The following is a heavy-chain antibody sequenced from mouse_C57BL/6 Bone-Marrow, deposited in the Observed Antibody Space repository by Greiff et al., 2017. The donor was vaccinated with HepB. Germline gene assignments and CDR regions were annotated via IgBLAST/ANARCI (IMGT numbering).Heavy chain of an antibody. CDR2: IDPSDSYT. V-gene: IGHV1-69*01. J-gene: IGHJ4*01. Sequence: QVQLQQPGAELVMPGASVKLSCKASGYTFTSYWMHWVKQRPGQGLEWIGEIDPSDSYTNYNQKFKGKSTLTVDKSSSTAYMQLSSLTSEDSAVYYCARDYSNFYAMDYWGQGTSVTVSS. CDR1: GYTFTSYW. D-gene: IGHD2-5*01. CDR3: ARDYSNFYAMDY.